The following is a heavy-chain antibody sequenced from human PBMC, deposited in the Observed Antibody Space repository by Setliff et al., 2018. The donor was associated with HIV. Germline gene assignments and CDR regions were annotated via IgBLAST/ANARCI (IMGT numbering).Heavy chain of an antibody. Sequence: SETLSLTCTVSGGSASNSRYYWAWIRQPPGKGLEYIGSIHYNEKTYYNPSLKSRVTISIDTPKNQFSLHLNSVTAADTAVYYCARKEKGGAFDIWGLGTLVTVS. CDR2: IHYNEKT. V-gene: IGHV4-39*07. J-gene: IGHJ3*02. CDR3: ARKEKGGAFDI. CDR1: GGSASNSRYY.